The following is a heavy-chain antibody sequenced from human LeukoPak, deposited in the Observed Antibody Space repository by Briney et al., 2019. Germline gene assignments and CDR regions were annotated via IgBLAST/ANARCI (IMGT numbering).Heavy chain of an antibody. CDR1: GFTFRSYG. Sequence: GRSLRLSCAASGFTFRSYGMHWVRQVPGKGLEWLGVVTYDGSKAFYADSVKGRLTISRDNSKNTLYLQMNTLRVEDRAMYFCAKDQRTMTRRMDVWGQGTAVIVSS. CDR2: VTYDGSKA. D-gene: IGHD2-2*01. J-gene: IGHJ6*02. V-gene: IGHV3-30*18. CDR3: AKDQRTMTRRMDV.